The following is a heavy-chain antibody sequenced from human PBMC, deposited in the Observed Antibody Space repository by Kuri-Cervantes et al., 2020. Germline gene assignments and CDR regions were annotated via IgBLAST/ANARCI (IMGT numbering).Heavy chain of an antibody. V-gene: IGHV1-69*13. D-gene: IGHD5-12*01. CDR2: IIPIFGTA. CDR1: GYTFTGYY. CDR3: ARGRGIVATFDYYYMDV. J-gene: IGHJ6*03. Sequence: SVKVSCKASGYTFTGYYMHWVRQAPGQGLEWMGGIIPIFGTANYAQKFQGRVTITADESTSTAYMELSSLRSEDTAVYYCARGRGIVATFDYYYMDVWGKGTTVTVSS.